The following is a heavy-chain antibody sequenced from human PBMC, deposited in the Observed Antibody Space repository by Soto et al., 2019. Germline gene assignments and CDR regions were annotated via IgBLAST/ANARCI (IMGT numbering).Heavy chain of an antibody. CDR2: ISYDGSNK. CDR3: AKEGDSGSYHA. V-gene: IGHV3-30*18. CDR1: GFTFSSYG. Sequence: GGSLRLSCAASGFTFSSYGMHWVRQAPGKGLEWVAVISYDGSNKYYADSVKGRFTISRDNSKNTLYLQMNSLRAEDTAVCYCAKEGDSGSYHAWGQGTLVTVSS. J-gene: IGHJ5*02. D-gene: IGHD1-26*01.